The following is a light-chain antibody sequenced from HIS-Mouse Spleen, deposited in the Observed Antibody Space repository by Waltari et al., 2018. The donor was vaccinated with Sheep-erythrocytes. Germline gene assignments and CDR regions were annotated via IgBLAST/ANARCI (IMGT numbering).Light chain of an antibody. CDR3: CSYAGSYTLV. Sequence: QSALTQPRSVSGSPGQSVTISCTGTSSDVGGYNYVSWYQQHPGKAPKLMIYDVSKGPSGGPDRCSGSKSGNTASLTISGLQAEDEADYYCCSYAGSYTLVFGGGTKLTVL. V-gene: IGLV2-11*01. CDR1: SSDVGGYNY. CDR2: DVS. J-gene: IGLJ2*01.